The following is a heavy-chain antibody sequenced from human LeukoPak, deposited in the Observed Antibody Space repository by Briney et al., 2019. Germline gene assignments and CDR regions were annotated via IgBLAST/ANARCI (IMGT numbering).Heavy chain of an antibody. CDR3: ARVRQWLVRVNDAFDI. J-gene: IGHJ3*02. Sequence: LGASVKVSCKASGYTFTSYYMHWVRQAPGQGLEWMGIINPSGGSTSYAQKFQGRVTMTRDTSTSTVYMELSSLRSEDTAVYYCARVRQWLVRVNDAFDIWGQGTMVTVSS. CDR2: INPSGGST. V-gene: IGHV1-46*01. CDR1: GYTFTSYY. D-gene: IGHD6-19*01.